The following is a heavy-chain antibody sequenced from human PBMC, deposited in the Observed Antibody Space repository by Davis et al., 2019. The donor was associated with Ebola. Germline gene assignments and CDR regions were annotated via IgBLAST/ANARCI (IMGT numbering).Heavy chain of an antibody. D-gene: IGHD6-19*01. CDR3: ARGRTVTGTRGLSWFDP. V-gene: IGHV1-24*01. J-gene: IGHJ5*02. CDR2: FDPEDGET. Sequence: AASVKVSCKVSGYTLTELSMHWVRQAPGKGLEWMGGFDPEDGETIYAQKFQGRLTITRDTSATTAYMELSSLRSEDTAAYYCARGRTVTGTRGLSWFDPWGQGALVTVSS. CDR1: GYTLTELS.